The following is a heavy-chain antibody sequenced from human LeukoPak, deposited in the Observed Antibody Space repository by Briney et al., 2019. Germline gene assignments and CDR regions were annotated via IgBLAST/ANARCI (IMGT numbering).Heavy chain of an antibody. D-gene: IGHD6-19*01. CDR1: GYTFTSYY. Sequence: ASVKVSCKASGYTFTSYYMHWVRQAPEQGLEWMGWISAYNGNTNYAQKLQGRVTMTTDTSTSTAYMELRSLRSDDTAVYYCARDSSGWALDYWGQGTLVTVSS. V-gene: IGHV1-18*04. J-gene: IGHJ4*02. CDR2: ISAYNGNT. CDR3: ARDSSGWALDY.